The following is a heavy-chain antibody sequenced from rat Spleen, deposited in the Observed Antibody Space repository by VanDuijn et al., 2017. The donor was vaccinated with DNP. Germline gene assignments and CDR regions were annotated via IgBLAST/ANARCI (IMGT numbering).Heavy chain of an antibody. CDR2: ISTGGDDT. Sequence: EVQLVESGGGPVQPGRSLKLSCVASGFIFRNYWMTWIRQTPTKGLEWVASISTGGDDTYYRDSVKGRFTISRDNAKSTLYLQMNSLRSEDTATYYCARGGDGYDYWGQGVMVTVSS. V-gene: IGHV5-31*01. J-gene: IGHJ2*01. CDR3: ARGGDGYDY. D-gene: IGHD1-12*03. CDR1: GFIFRNYW.